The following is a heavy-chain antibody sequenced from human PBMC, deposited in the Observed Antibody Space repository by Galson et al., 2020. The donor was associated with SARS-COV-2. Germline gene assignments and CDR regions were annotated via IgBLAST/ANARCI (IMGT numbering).Heavy chain of an antibody. D-gene: IGHD4-17*01. CDR3: ARDPAPLYGDNFYYGMDV. V-gene: IGHV4-59*01. CDR1: DGPMSSYY. Sequence: ETSETLSLTCTVSDGPMSSYYWSWIRQPPGKGLEWIGYISYSGSPNYNPSLKSRVPISVDLSKNQFSLNLSSVTAADTAVYYCARDPAPLYGDNFYYGMDVWGEGTTVTVSS. J-gene: IGHJ6*04. CDR2: ISYSGSP.